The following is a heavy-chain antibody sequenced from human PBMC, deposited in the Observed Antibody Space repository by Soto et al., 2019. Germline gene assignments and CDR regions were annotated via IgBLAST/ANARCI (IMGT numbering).Heavy chain of an antibody. D-gene: IGHD3-3*01. CDR3: ARGVFRFLQWFDP. J-gene: IGHJ5*02. CDR1: VASVNSDNYY. CDR2: VYYSGST. Sequence: PSETLSLTCTVSVASVNSDNYYWSWIRQPPGKGLEWIGYVYYSGSTNYNPSLKSRATISLDTYKNQFSLKMTSMTSADTAFYYCARGVFRFLQWFDPWGQGTLVTVSS. V-gene: IGHV4-61*01.